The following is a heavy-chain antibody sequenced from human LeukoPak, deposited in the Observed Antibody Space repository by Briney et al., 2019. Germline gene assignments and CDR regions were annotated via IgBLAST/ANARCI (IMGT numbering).Heavy chain of an antibody. J-gene: IGHJ3*02. D-gene: IGHD2-15*01. CDR3: ARAGGPYDAFDI. CDR2: INAGNGNT. Sequence: ASVKVSCKASGYTFTSYAMHWVRQAPGQRLERMGWINAGNGNTKYSQKFQGRVTITRDTSASTAYMELSSLRSEDTAVYYCARAGGPYDAFDIWGQGTMVTVSS. V-gene: IGHV1-3*01. CDR1: GYTFTSYA.